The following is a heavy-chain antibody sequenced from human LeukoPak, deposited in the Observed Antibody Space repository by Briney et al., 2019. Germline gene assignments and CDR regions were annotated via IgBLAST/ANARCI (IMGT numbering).Heavy chain of an antibody. V-gene: IGHV3-23*01. CDR3: ARDSISSSWYERDYYFDY. CDR2: ISGSGGST. D-gene: IGHD6-13*01. Sequence: GGSLRLSCAASGFTFSSYAMSWVRQAPGKGLEWVSAISGSGGSTYYADSVKGRFTISRDSSKNTLHLQMNSLRTEDTAVYYCARDSISSSWYERDYYFDYWGQGTLVTVSS. J-gene: IGHJ4*02. CDR1: GFTFSSYA.